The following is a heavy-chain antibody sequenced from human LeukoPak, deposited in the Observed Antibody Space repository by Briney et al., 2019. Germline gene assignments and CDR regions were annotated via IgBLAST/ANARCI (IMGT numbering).Heavy chain of an antibody. CDR3: ARESPWGFDAFDV. D-gene: IGHD7-27*01. Sequence: AGGSLRLSCAASGFSFSNYNMNWVRQAPGKGLEWVSYIGSTSSTIHYADSVKRRFTISRDNAKSSLYLQMNSLRAEDTAVYYCARESPWGFDAFDVWGQGTVVTVSS. V-gene: IGHV3-48*01. CDR2: IGSTSSTI. J-gene: IGHJ3*01. CDR1: GFSFSNYN.